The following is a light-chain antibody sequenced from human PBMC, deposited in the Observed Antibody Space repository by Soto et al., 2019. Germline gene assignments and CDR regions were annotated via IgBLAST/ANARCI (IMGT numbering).Light chain of an antibody. Sequence: QSALTQPASVSGSPGLSITISCTGTSSDVGAYNYVSWYQQHPGKAPKLMIYEVNNRPSGISNRFSGSKSGNTASLTISGLQAEDEADYYCSSYTTSSTWLFGGGTKLTVL. CDR1: SSDVGAYNY. CDR3: SSYTTSSTWL. CDR2: EVN. J-gene: IGLJ3*02. V-gene: IGLV2-14*01.